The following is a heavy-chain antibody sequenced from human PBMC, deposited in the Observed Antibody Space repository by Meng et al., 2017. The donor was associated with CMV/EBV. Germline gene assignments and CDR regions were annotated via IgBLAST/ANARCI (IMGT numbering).Heavy chain of an antibody. J-gene: IGHJ5*02. CDR1: GFTFSSYS. D-gene: IGHD3/OR15-3a*01. Sequence: GGSLRLSCAASGFTFSSYSMNWVRQAPGKGLEWVSYISSSSTIYYADSVKGRFTISRDNAKNSLYLQMNSLRAEDTAVYYCARGNDFWSGYPGWFDPWGQGTLVTVSS. V-gene: IGHV3-48*04. CDR3: ARGNDFWSGYPGWFDP. CDR2: ISSSSTI.